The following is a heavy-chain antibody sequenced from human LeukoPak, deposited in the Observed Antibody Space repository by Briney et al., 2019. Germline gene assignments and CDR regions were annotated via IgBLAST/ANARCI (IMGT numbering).Heavy chain of an antibody. CDR2: ISGSGGST. Sequence: GGSLRLSCAASGFTFSSYAMSWVRQAPGKGLEWVSLISGSGGSTYYADSVKGRFTISRDNSKNTLYLQMNSLRAEDTAVFYCAKDRDDYVWGSYLGAFDIWGQGTMVIVSS. V-gene: IGHV3-23*01. J-gene: IGHJ3*02. CDR3: AKDRDDYVWGSYLGAFDI. D-gene: IGHD3-16*01. CDR1: GFTFSSYA.